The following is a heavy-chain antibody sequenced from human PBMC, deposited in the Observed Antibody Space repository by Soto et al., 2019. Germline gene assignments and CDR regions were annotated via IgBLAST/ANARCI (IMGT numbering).Heavy chain of an antibody. CDR2: TSFSGYT. J-gene: IGHJ4*02. CDR1: GDSVSGGDSY. CDR3: VRGGNPYHYATSGPGTFDK. D-gene: IGHD3-22*01. Sequence: QVQLQESGPGLVKPSQTLSLTCTVSGDSVSGGDSYWSWIRQPPGKALEGIGYTSFSGYTSYTPSLTSLVTISVDMSKSQFSLRLTSVTAADTAIYYCVRGGNPYHYATSGPGTFDKWGQGTLVSVSS. V-gene: IGHV4-30-4*01.